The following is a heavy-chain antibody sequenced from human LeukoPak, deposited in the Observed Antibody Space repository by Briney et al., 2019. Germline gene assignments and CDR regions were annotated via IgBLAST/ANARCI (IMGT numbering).Heavy chain of an antibody. J-gene: IGHJ6*03. CDR1: GASVSGSAYY. CDR3: ATNGYCCMDV. V-gene: IGHV4-39*07. Sequence: PSETLSLTCTVSGASVSGSAYYWGWIRQPPGKGLEWIGNIYYSGSTYYNESLESRVTISIDTSKNQFSLKVNSLTAADTAVYYCATNGYCCMDVWGKGTTVTVSS. D-gene: IGHD2-8*01. CDR2: IYYSGST.